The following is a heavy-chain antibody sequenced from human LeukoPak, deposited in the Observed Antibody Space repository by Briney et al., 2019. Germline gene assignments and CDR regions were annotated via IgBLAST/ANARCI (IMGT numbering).Heavy chain of an antibody. Sequence: GGSLRLSCAASGFTFSSHSMNWVRQAPGKGLEWVSYISSSSSTIYYADSVKGRFTISRDNAKNSLYLQMNSLRAEDTAVYYCARDRGGPYSSGQNPFDYWGQGTLVTVSS. CDR3: ARDRGGPYSSGQNPFDY. D-gene: IGHD6-19*01. CDR1: GFTFSSHS. J-gene: IGHJ4*02. CDR2: ISSSSSTI. V-gene: IGHV3-48*01.